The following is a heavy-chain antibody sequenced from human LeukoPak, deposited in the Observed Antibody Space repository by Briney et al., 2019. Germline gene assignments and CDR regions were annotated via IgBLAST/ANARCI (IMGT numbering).Heavy chain of an antibody. V-gene: IGHV1-69*05. Sequence: SVKVSCKASGGTFSSYAISWVRQAPGQGLEWMGGIIPIFGTANYAQKLQGRVTMTTDTSTSTAYMELRSLRSDDTAVYYCARDGQRYYYDSSGYPRYFDYWGQGTLVTVSS. CDR3: ARDGQRYYYDSSGYPRYFDY. CDR1: GGTFSSYA. J-gene: IGHJ4*02. D-gene: IGHD3-22*01. CDR2: IIPIFGTA.